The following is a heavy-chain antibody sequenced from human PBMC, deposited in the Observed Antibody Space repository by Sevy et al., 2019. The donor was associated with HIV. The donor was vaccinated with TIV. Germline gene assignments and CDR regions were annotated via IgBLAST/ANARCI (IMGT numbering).Heavy chain of an antibody. J-gene: IGHJ4*02. V-gene: IGHV4-34*01. CDR2: INHSGGT. CDR3: ARLYSGSFDY. D-gene: IGHD5-12*01. CDR1: GASFSGYY. Sequence: SQTLSLTCAVYGASFSGYYWSWIRQPPGKGLEWIGEINHSGGTNYNPSLKSRVTISVDTSNTQFSLKLSSVTAADTAVYYCARLYSGSFDYWGQGTLVTVSS.